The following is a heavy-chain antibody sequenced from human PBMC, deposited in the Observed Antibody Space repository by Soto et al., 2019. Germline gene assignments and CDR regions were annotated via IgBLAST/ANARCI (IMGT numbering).Heavy chain of an antibody. D-gene: IGHD3-10*01. V-gene: IGHV5-10-1*01. Sequence: GESLKISCKGSRYSFTSYWISLVRQMPGKGLEWMGRIDPSDSYTNYSPSFQGHVTISADKSISTAYLQWSSLKASDTAMYYCARRPRYYGSGSQIYYGMDVWGQGTTVTVSS. CDR3: ARRPRYYGSGSQIYYGMDV. J-gene: IGHJ6*02. CDR1: RYSFTSYW. CDR2: IDPSDSYT.